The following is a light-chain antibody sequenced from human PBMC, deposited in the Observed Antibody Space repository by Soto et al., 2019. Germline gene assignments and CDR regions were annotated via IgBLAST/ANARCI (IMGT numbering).Light chain of an antibody. J-gene: IGKJ1*01. CDR3: YKHASE. Sequence: DIQMTQSPPSLPASVADRTTITCPASQDIYNYVAWYQQKPGTLPTLLIYDASTLESGVPSRFSGGGYGTDFTRTIDGVQPEDVATYYCYKHASEFGQGTKVEIK. CDR1: QDIYNY. CDR2: DAS. V-gene: IGKV1-27*01.